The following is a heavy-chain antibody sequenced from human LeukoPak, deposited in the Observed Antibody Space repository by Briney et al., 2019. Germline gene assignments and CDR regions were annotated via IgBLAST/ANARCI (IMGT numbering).Heavy chain of an antibody. J-gene: IGHJ6*03. CDR3: ASGGQPGYYYYYMDV. V-gene: IGHV1-2*02. Sequence: GASVKVSCKASGYTFTGYYMHWVRQAPGQGLEWMGWINPNSGGTNYAQKFQGRVTMTRDTSISTAYMELSRLRSDDTAVYYCASGGQPGYYYYYMDVWGKGTTVTVSS. D-gene: IGHD3-10*01. CDR1: GYTFTGYY. CDR2: INPNSGGT.